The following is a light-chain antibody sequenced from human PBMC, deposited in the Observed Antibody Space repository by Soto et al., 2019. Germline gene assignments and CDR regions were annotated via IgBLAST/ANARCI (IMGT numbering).Light chain of an antibody. V-gene: IGLV2-8*01. Sequence: LTQPPSASGSPGQSVTISCTGTSSDVGGYNYVSWYQQHPGKAPKLMIYEVSKRPSGVPDRFSGSKSGNTASLTVSGLQAEDEADYYCSSYAGSNNPYVFGTGTKVTVL. CDR1: SSDVGGYNY. J-gene: IGLJ1*01. CDR3: SSYAGSNNPYV. CDR2: EVS.